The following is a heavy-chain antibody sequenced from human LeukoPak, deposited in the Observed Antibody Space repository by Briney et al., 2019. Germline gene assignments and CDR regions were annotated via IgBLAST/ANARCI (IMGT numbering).Heavy chain of an antibody. CDR2: ISYSGST. CDR1: GGSISSYY. J-gene: IGHJ5*02. D-gene: IGHD5-18*01. V-gene: IGHV4-59*08. CDR3: ARHVGYGNNWFDP. Sequence: PSETLSLTCTVSGGSISSYYWSWIRQPPGKGLEWIACISYSGSTKYNPSLKSRVTISVDTSKNQFSLKLRSLTAADTAVYYCARHVGYGNNWFDPWGQGTLVTVSS.